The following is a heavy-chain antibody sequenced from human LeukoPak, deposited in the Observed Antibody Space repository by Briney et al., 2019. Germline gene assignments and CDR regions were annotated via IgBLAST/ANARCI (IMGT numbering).Heavy chain of an antibody. J-gene: IGHJ3*02. CDR2: IYTSGST. V-gene: IGHV4-4*07. Sequence: ASETLSLTCTVSGGSISSYYWSWIRQPAGKGLEWIGRIYTSGSTNYNPSLKSRVTMSVDTSKNQFSLKLSSVTAADTAVYYCARSTVTTSHDAFDIWGQGQWSPSLQ. CDR1: GGSISSYY. CDR3: ARSTVTTSHDAFDI. D-gene: IGHD4-17*01.